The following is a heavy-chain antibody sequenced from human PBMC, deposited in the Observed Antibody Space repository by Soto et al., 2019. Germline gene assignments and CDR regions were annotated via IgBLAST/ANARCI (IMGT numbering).Heavy chain of an antibody. CDR2: IYYSGST. Sequence: QLQLQESGPGLVKPSETLSLTCTVSGGSISSSSYYWGWIRQPPGKGLEWIGSIYYSGSTYYNPSLKRRVPLPGDTPKNQFSLKLSSVTAADTAVYYCASRDSSPPYRYWGQGTLVTVSS. V-gene: IGHV4-39*01. D-gene: IGHD2-15*01. CDR3: ASRDSSPPYRY. J-gene: IGHJ4*02. CDR1: GGSISSSSYY.